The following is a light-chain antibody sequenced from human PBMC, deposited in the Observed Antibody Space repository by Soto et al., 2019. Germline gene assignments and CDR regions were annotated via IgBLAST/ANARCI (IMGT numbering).Light chain of an antibody. V-gene: IGKV3-11*01. CDR2: EAS. Sequence: EIVLSQSPATLSLSPGEGATLSCRASQSVNNFLAWYQQRPGQAPRLLMYEASNRATGVPARFSGSGSGTDFTLTISSLEPEDFAIYYCQQRRNWPPTFGQGTKVDTK. J-gene: IGKJ1*01. CDR3: QQRRNWPPT. CDR1: QSVNNF.